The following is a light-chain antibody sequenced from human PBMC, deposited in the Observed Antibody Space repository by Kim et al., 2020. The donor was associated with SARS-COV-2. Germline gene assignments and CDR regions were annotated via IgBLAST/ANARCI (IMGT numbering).Light chain of an antibody. Sequence: SSELLQPPSVSLAPGKTAKMTCGGKNIGDKSVHWYQQKAGQAPLAVMFSDDDRPSGIPERFSGSNSGNTATLTISRVEAGDEAVYYCQVWDSSSDQVVFGGGTQLTVL. CDR3: QVWDSSSDQVV. J-gene: IGLJ2*01. V-gene: IGLV3-21*04. CDR2: SDD. CDR1: NIGDKS.